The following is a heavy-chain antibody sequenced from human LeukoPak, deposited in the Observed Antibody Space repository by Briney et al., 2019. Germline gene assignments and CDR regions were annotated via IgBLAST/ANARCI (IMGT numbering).Heavy chain of an antibody. J-gene: IGHJ6*03. CDR2: IKQDGSEK. V-gene: IGHV3-7*01. CDR3: ARHFSFYGDSRCYYMGV. D-gene: IGHD4-17*01. CDR1: GFTFSSYW. Sequence: GGSLRLSCAASGFTFSSYWMSWVRQAPGKGLEWVANIKQDGSEKYYVDSVKGRFTISRDNAKNSLYLQMNSLRAEDTAVYYCARHFSFYGDSRCYYMGVWGKGTTVTISS.